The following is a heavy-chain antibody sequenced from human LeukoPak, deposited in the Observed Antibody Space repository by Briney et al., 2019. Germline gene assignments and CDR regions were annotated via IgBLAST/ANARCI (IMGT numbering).Heavy chain of an antibody. CDR3: AREPLIAAAGTGGYFDY. D-gene: IGHD6-13*01. Sequence: GASVKVSCKASGGTFSSYAISWVRQAPGQGLEWTGRIIPILGIANYAQKFQGRVTITADKSTSTAYMELSSLRSEDTAVYYCAREPLIAAAGTGGYFDYWGQGTLVTVSS. CDR1: GGTFSSYA. J-gene: IGHJ4*02. V-gene: IGHV1-69*04. CDR2: IIPILGIA.